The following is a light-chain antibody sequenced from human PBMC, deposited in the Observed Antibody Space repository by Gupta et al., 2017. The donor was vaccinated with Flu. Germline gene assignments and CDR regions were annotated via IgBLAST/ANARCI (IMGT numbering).Light chain of an antibody. CDR3: QQSYMTPWT. J-gene: IGKJ1*01. CDR1: QSISSH. V-gene: IGKV1-39*01. CDR2: AAS. Sequence: DIQMTQSPSSLSASVGDRVTITYRTSQSISSHLNWYQQKPGKAPNLLIYAASNLQSGVPSRFSGSGSGTDFTLTISSLQPEDFATFYCQQSYMTPWTFGQGTKVEIK.